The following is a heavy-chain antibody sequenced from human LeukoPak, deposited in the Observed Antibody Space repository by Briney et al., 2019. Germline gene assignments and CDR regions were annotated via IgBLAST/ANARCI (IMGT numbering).Heavy chain of an antibody. Sequence: GGSLRLPCAASGFTFSDYYMSWIRQAPGKGLEWVSYISSSSSYTNYADSVKGRFTISRDNAKNSLYLQMNSLRAEDTAVYYCARVLKLYCGGDCNYFDYWGQGTLVTVSS. CDR1: GFTFSDYY. CDR2: ISSSSSYT. CDR3: ARVLKLYCGGDCNYFDY. V-gene: IGHV3-11*05. D-gene: IGHD2-21*02. J-gene: IGHJ4*02.